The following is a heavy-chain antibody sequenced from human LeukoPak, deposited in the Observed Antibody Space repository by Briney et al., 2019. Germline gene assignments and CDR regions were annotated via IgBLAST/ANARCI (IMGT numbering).Heavy chain of an antibody. CDR2: IYTSGST. Sequence: SETLSLTCTVSGGSISSYYWSWIRQPAGKGLEWIGRIYTSGSTNYNPSLKSRVTMSVDTSKNQFSLKLSSVTAADTAVYYCARDSGSGYYYYYYMDVWGKGTTVTVSS. CDR1: GGSISSYY. J-gene: IGHJ6*03. V-gene: IGHV4-4*07. D-gene: IGHD3-10*01. CDR3: ARDSGSGYYYYYYMDV.